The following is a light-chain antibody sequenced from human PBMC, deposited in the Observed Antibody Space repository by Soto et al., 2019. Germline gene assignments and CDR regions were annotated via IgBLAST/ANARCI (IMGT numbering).Light chain of an antibody. CDR3: QQYGTSPPVT. CDR2: GAS. J-gene: IGKJ4*01. Sequence: EIVLTQFPGTLSLSPGERATLSCRASQSLSNTYLAWYQQKPGQPPRLLIYGASSRATGIPDRFSGSGSGTDFTLTIGRLEPEDFAVYYCQQYGTSPPVTFGGGTKVDIK. CDR1: QSLSNTY. V-gene: IGKV3-20*01.